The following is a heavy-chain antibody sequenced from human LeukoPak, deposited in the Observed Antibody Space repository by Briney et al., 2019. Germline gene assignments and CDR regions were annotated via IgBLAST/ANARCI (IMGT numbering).Heavy chain of an antibody. D-gene: IGHD5-18*01. J-gene: IGHJ4*02. V-gene: IGHV4-30-4*01. CDR2: IYYSGST. Sequence: PSETLSLTCTVSGGSISSGGYYWSWIRQPPGKGLEWIGYIYYSGSTYYNPSLKSRVTISVDTSKNQFSLKLSSVTAADTAVYYCARDIGYGGIDYWGQGTLVTVSS. CDR1: GGSISSGGYY. CDR3: ARDIGYGGIDY.